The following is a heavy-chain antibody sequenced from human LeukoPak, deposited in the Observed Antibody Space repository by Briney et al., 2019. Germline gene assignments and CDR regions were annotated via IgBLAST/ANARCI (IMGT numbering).Heavy chain of an antibody. CDR2: IYYSGST. CDR1: GGSISSYY. CDR3: SSDPIFGVVHAFDL. D-gene: IGHD3-3*01. Sequence: SETLSLTCTVSGGSISSYYWSWIRQPPGRGLERIGYIYYSGSTNYNPSLKSRVPISLDTSKNQFSLTLGPVTVRGPARVFYSSDPIFGVVHAFDLWGQGTMVTVSS. J-gene: IGHJ3*01. V-gene: IGHV4-59*01.